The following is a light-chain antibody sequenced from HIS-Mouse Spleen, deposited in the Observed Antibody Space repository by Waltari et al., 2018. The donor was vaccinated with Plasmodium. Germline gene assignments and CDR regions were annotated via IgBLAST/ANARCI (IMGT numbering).Light chain of an antibody. CDR3: YSTDSSGNHWV. Sequence: SYELTQPPSVPVSPRQTARITCSGDALPKKYSYSYQQKSGQTPVLVIYEDSKRPSGIPERFSGSSSGTMATLTISGAQVEDEADYYCYSTDSSGNHWVFGGGTKLTVL. V-gene: IGLV3-10*01. CDR2: EDS. CDR1: ALPKKY. J-gene: IGLJ3*02.